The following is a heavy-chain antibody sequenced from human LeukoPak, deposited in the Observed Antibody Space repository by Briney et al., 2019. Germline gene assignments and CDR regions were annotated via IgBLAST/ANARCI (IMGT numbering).Heavy chain of an antibody. CDR1: GGSISSYY. CDR3: ARDTIAAAGIDY. CDR2: IYYSGST. Sequence: SETLSLTCTVSGGSISSYYWSWIRQPPGKGLEWIGYIYYSGSTNYNPSLKSRVTISVDTSKNQFSLKLSSVTAADTAVYYCARDTIAAAGIDYWGQGTLVTVSS. V-gene: IGHV4-59*12. D-gene: IGHD6-13*01. J-gene: IGHJ4*02.